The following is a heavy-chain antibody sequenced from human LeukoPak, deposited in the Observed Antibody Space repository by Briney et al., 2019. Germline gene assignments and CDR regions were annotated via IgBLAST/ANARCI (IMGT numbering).Heavy chain of an antibody. CDR3: AREGSSWYGGDY. CDR1: GFTFSSYS. CDR2: ISSSSSYI. J-gene: IGHJ4*02. Sequence: GGSLRLSCAASGFTFSSYSMNWVRQAPGKGLEWVSSISSSSSYIYHADSVKGRFTISRDNAKNSLYLQMNSLRAEDTAVYYCAREGSSWYGGDYWGQGTLVTVSS. V-gene: IGHV3-21*01. D-gene: IGHD6-13*01.